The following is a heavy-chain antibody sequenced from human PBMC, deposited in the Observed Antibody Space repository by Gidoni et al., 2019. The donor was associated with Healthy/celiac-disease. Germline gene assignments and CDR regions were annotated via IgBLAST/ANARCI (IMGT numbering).Heavy chain of an antibody. Sequence: QVQLVESGGGVVQPGRSLRLSCAASGFTFSSYGMHWVRQAPGKGLEWVAVIWYDGSNKYYADSVKGRFTISRDNSKNTLYLQMNSLRAEDTAVYYCARDSPLELGDPPLPDYWGQGTLVTVSS. CDR1: GFTFSSYG. V-gene: IGHV3-33*01. D-gene: IGHD4-17*01. J-gene: IGHJ4*02. CDR3: ARDSPLELGDPPLPDY. CDR2: IWYDGSNK.